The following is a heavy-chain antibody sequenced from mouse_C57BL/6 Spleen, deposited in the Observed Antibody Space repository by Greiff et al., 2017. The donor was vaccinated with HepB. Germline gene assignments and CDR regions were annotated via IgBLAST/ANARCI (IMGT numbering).Heavy chain of an antibody. Sequence: EVQLVESEGGLVQPGSSMKLSCTASGFTFSDYYMAWVRQVPEKGLEWVANINYDGSSTYYLDSLKSRFIISRDNAKNILYLQMSSLKSEDTATYYCAREGYGYGFDYWGQGTTLTVSS. V-gene: IGHV5-16*01. J-gene: IGHJ2*01. CDR2: INYDGSST. D-gene: IGHD2-2*01. CDR1: GFTFSDYY. CDR3: AREGYGYGFDY.